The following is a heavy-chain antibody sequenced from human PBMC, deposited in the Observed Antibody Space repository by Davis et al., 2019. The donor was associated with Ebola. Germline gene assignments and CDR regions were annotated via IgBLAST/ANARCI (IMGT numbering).Heavy chain of an antibody. CDR2: IWYDGSNK. J-gene: IGHJ4*02. D-gene: IGHD2-8*01. CDR3: AREKKLTNGGCYFDY. V-gene: IGHV3-33*08. CDR1: GFTFSSYG. Sequence: GGSLRLSCAASGFTFSSYGMHWVRQAPGKGLEWVAVIWYDGSNKYYADSVKGRFTISRDNSKNTVYLQMNSLRVEDTAVYYCAREKKLTNGGCYFDYWGQGTLVTVSS.